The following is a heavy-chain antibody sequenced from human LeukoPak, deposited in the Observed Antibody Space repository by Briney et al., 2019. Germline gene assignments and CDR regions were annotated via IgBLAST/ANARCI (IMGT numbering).Heavy chain of an antibody. CDR1: GFTFSSYS. Sequence: GGSLRLSCAASGFTFSSYSMNWVRQAPGKGLEWVSSISSSSSYVYYADSVKGRFTISRDNAKNSLYLQMNSLRAEDTAVYYCARERSYYGSGSYYENYWGQGTLVTVSS. CDR2: ISSSSSYV. CDR3: ARERSYYGSGSYYENY. V-gene: IGHV3-21*01. D-gene: IGHD3-10*01. J-gene: IGHJ4*02.